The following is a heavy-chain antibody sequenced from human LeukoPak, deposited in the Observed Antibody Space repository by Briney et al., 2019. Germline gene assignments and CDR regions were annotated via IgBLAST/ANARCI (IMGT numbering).Heavy chain of an antibody. J-gene: IGHJ4*02. Sequence: SETLSLTCAVSGGSISSSNWWSWVRQPPGKGLEWIGEIYHSGSTNYNPSLKSRVTISVDKSKNQFSLKLSSVTAADTAVYYCARGGGDYYGSGSLDYWGQGTLVTVSS. CDR2: IYHSGST. V-gene: IGHV4-4*02. CDR1: GGSISSSNW. D-gene: IGHD3-10*01. CDR3: ARGGGDYYGSGSLDY.